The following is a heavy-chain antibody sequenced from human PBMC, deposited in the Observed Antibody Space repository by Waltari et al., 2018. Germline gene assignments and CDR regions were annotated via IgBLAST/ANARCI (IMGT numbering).Heavy chain of an antibody. Sequence: QLQLQESAAGLVRPSGTLCLPCTVSDDSMSSSDCWSRGRQPPGKGLEWVGQVRGDGKSNYNPSFASRITISLDTYNKQFSLKVTSATAADTAIYYCARDRGRGLYLDSWGPGTLVTVSP. CDR1: DDSMSSSDC. J-gene: IGHJ4*02. CDR3: ARDRGRGLYLDS. D-gene: IGHD2-15*01. V-gene: IGHV4-4*02. CDR2: VRGDGKS.